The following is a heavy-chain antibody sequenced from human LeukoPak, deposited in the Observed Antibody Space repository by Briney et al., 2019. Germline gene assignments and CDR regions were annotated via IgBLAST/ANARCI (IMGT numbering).Heavy chain of an antibody. V-gene: IGHV1-69*01. CDR2: IIPIFGTA. Sequence: SVKVSCKASRGTFSSYAISWVRQAPGQGLEWMGGIIPIFGTANYAQKFQGRVTITADESTSTAYMELSSLRSEDTAVYYCARDRGSGSSGYYYYWYFDLWGRGTLVTVSS. CDR3: ARDRGSGSSGYYYYWYFDL. CDR1: RGTFSSYA. D-gene: IGHD3-22*01. J-gene: IGHJ2*01.